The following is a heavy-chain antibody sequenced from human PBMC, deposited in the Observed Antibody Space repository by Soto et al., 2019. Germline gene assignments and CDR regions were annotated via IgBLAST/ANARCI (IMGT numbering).Heavy chain of an antibody. CDR1: GGSIRSGGYY. CDR3: ARVSTYNWFDP. V-gene: IGHV4-31*03. J-gene: IGHJ5*02. CDR2: IHHSGST. Sequence: QVQLQESGPGLVKPSQTLSLTCTVSGGSIRSGGYYWSWIRQHPGKGLEWIGYIHHSGSTHYNPSLKSRVIISVDTSKNPFSLKLSSVTAADTAVYYCARVSTYNWFDPWGQGTLVTVSS. D-gene: IGHD2-2*01.